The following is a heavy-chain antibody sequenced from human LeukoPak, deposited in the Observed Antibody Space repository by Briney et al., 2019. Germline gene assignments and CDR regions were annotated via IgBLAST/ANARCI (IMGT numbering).Heavy chain of an antibody. D-gene: IGHD3-22*01. CDR3: AKDTAYYYESSGYYWDY. Sequence: GGSLRLSCAASGYTFSSYSMNWVRQAPGKGLEWVSSISSTSSYIYYADSVKGRFTISSDHAKNSLYLQMNSLRAEDTAVYYCAKDTAYYYESSGYYWDYWGQGTLVTVSS. CDR1: GYTFSSYS. V-gene: IGHV3-21*01. J-gene: IGHJ4*02. CDR2: ISSTSSYI.